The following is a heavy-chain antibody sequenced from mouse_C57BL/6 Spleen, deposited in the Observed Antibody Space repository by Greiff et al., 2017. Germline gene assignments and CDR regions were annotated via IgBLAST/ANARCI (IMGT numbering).Heavy chain of an antibody. V-gene: IGHV5-16*01. CDR1: GFTFSDYY. D-gene: IGHD1-1*01. CDR3: ARVPFIYYGSSYWYFDV. J-gene: IGHJ1*03. CDR2: INYDGSST. Sequence: EVQLVESEGGLVQPGSSMKLSCTASGFTFSDYYMAWVRQVPEKGLEWVANINYDGSSTYYLDSLKSRFIISRDNAKNILYLQMSSLKSEDTATXYCARVPFIYYGSSYWYFDVWGTGSTGTVSS.